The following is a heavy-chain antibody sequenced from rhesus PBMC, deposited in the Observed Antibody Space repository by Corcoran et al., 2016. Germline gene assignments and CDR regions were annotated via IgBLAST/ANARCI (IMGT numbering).Heavy chain of an antibody. D-gene: IGHD2-15*01. J-gene: IGHJ4*01. CDR2: INGNSGST. Sequence: QVQLQESGPGLVKPSETLSLTCAVSGASISSYWWTWIRQPPGKGLEWIGEINGNSGSTYSNPSLKRRVTISKDASKNLFSLMLSSVTAADTAVYYCAREYCSSSFCSSFDYWGQGVLVTVSS. CDR3: AREYCSSSFCSSFDY. V-gene: IGHV4-80*01. CDR1: GASISSYW.